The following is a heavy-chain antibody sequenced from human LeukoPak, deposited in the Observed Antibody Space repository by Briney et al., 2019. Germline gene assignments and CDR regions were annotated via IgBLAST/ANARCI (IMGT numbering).Heavy chain of an antibody. V-gene: IGHV4-59*01. D-gene: IGHD3-10*01. CDR3: ARDEDSAYGSGSYLS. Sequence: PSETLSLTCTVSCGSISGYYWSWIRQPPGKGLEWIGYLYYSGSTNYNPSLKSLVTISVDTSKNQFSLKLSSVTAADTAVYYCARDEDSAYGSGSYLSWGQGTLVTVSS. CDR1: CGSISGYY. CDR2: LYYSGST. J-gene: IGHJ5*02.